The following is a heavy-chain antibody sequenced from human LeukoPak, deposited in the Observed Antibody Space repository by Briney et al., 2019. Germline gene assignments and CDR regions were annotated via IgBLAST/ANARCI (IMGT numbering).Heavy chain of an antibody. V-gene: IGHV1-46*01. D-gene: IGHD6-19*01. J-gene: IGHJ4*01. Sequence: ASVTVSCRAFGYXFTSHYLHWVRQAPGQGLEWMGMIYPSGGTTDYPQKFQGRVTMTRDTSTSTVYMEVSSLRSEDTAVYFCARDGLAGTFYFDYWGQGTLVTVSS. CDR1: GYXFTSHY. CDR3: ARDGLAGTFYFDY. CDR2: IYPSGGTT.